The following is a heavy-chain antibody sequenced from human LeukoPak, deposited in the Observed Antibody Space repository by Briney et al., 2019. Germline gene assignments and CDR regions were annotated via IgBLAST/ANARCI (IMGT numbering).Heavy chain of an antibody. Sequence: SATLSLTCTVSGGSISSYYWSWIRQPPGKGLEWIGYIYTSGSTNYNPSLKSRVTMSVDTSKNQFSLKLSSVTAADTAVYYCARDWGYCSSTSCYGNWFDPWGQGTLVTVSS. CDR2: IYTSGST. D-gene: IGHD2-2*01. CDR1: GGSISSYY. J-gene: IGHJ5*02. CDR3: ARDWGYCSSTSCYGNWFDP. V-gene: IGHV4-4*09.